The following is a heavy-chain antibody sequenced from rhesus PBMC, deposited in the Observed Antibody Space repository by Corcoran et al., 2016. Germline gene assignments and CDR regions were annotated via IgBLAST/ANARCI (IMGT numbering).Heavy chain of an antibody. J-gene: IGHJ4*01. V-gene: IGHV4-80*01. CDR1: GASISSIW. D-gene: IGHD4-23*01. CDR3: ARFSDTVTRFDY. CDR2: VNGYSGST. Sequence: QVQLQESGPGLVKPSETLSLTCTLSGASISSIWWTWLRQHPGKGLAWIGVVNGYSGSTNDPPTLKRRVTVSKAASKNQFSLKLSSVSAADTAVYYCARFSDTVTRFDYVGQGVLVTGSS.